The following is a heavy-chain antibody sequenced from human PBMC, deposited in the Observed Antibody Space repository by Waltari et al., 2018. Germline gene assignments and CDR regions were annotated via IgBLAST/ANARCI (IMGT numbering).Heavy chain of an antibody. Sequence: QLHLQGSGPGLVKPSETLSLTCAVSGGPLRNNDYYWGWIRQPPGKGREWIGSIYYTGRTSYNPSLRTRVTISLDTAKNQFSLKLTSVTASDTAVYYCARRGDYWGQGTLVTVSS. CDR1: GGPLRNNDYY. CDR3: ARRGDY. J-gene: IGHJ4*02. CDR2: IYYTGRT. D-gene: IGHD3-16*01. V-gene: IGHV4-39*01.